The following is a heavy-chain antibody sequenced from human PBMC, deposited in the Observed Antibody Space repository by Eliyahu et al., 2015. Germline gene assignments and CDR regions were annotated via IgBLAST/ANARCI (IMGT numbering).Heavy chain of an antibody. D-gene: IGHD4-17*01. CDR2: ISGSGGST. V-gene: IGHV3-23*01. J-gene: IGHJ6*02. CDR1: TFSSYA. CDR3: AKDPTVTTLDYYYYAMDV. Sequence: TFSSYALSWVRQGPGKGLEWVSAISGSGGSTYYADSVKGRFTISRDNSKNTLYLQMNSLRAEDTAVYYCAKDPTVTTLDYYYYAMDVWGQGTTVTVSS.